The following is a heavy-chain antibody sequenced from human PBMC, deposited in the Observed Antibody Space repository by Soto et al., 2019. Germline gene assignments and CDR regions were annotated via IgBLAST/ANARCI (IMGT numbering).Heavy chain of an antibody. J-gene: IGHJ5*02. CDR3: AREVVPAANWFDP. D-gene: IGHD2-2*01. V-gene: IGHV1-69*06. Sequence: SVKVSCKASGCTFSSYAISWVRQAPGQGLEWMGGIIPIFGTANYAQKFQGRVTITADKSTSTAYMELSSLRSEDTAVYYCAREVVPAANWFDPWGQGTLVTVSS. CDR2: IIPIFGTA. CDR1: GCTFSSYA.